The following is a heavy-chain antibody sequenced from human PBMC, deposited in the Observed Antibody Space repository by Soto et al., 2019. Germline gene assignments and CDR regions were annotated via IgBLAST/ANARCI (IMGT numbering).Heavy chain of an antibody. CDR2: IWYDGSNK. V-gene: IGHV3-33*01. CDR1: GFTFSSYG. CDR3: ARGRATYVWGGYSGY. D-gene: IGHD3-16*01. Sequence: QVQLVESGGGVVQPGRSLRLSCAASGFTFSSYGMHWVRQAPGKGLEWVAVIWYDGSNKYYADCVKGRFTISRDNSKNTLDLQMNRLRAADKAVYYCARGRATYVWGGYSGYWGQGTLVTVSS. J-gene: IGHJ4*02.